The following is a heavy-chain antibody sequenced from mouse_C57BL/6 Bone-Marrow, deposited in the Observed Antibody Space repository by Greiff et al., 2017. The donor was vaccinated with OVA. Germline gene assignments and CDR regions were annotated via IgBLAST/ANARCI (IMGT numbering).Heavy chain of an antibody. V-gene: IGHV1-78*01. CDR2: IYPRDGST. Sequence: VQLQQSDAELVKPGASVKISCEVSGYTFTDHTIHWMKQRPEQGLEWIGYIYPRDGSTKYNEKFKGKATLTADKSSSTAYMQLNSLTSEDSAVYFCARVREIYYGSGDAMDYWGQGTSVTVSS. D-gene: IGHD2-2*01. CDR1: GYTFTDHT. J-gene: IGHJ4*01. CDR3: ARVREIYYGSGDAMDY.